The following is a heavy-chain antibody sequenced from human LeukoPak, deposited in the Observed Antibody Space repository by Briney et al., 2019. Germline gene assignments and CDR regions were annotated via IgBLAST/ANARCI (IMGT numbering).Heavy chain of an antibody. CDR1: GFTFSDYS. V-gene: IGHV3-23*01. CDR3: AKEGGVYSSSSYYDY. D-gene: IGHD6-6*01. CDR2: ISSSGSST. Sequence: GGSLRLSCAASGFTFSDYSMNWVRQAPGKGLEWVSAISSSGSSTYYADSVKGRFSISRDTSKNTLYLQMNSLRPEDTAVYFCAKEGGVYSSSSYYDYWGQGTLVTVSS. J-gene: IGHJ4*02.